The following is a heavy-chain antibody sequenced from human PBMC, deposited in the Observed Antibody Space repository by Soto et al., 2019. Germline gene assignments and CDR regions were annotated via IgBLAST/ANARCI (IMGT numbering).Heavy chain of an antibody. V-gene: IGHV4-59*08. CDR1: GGSISSYY. J-gene: IGHJ6*02. CDR3: ARFPSDYDILTGYPLYYYYGMDV. Sequence: SETLSLTCTVSGGSISSYYWSWIRQPPGKGLEWIGYIYYSGSTNYNPSLKSRVTISVDTSKNQFSLKLSSVTAADTAVYYCARFPSDYDILTGYPLYYYYGMDVWGQGTTVTVS. D-gene: IGHD3-9*01. CDR2: IYYSGST.